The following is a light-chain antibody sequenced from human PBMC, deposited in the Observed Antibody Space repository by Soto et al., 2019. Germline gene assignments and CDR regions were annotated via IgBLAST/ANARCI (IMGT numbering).Light chain of an antibody. J-gene: IGKJ1*01. Sequence: EIVLTQSPGTLSLSPGERATLSCRASQSVDSRFLAWYQQKPGQSPRLLLYATSIRGAGIPDRFSASGSGTDFTLTISRLEPEDSALYCCHQYGRLPRTFGQGNQVEVK. CDR3: HQYGRLPRT. CDR1: QSVDSRF. CDR2: ATS. V-gene: IGKV3-20*01.